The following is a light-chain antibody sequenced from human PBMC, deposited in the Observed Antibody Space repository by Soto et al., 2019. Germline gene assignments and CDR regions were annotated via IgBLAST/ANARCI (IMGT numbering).Light chain of an antibody. V-gene: IGLV2-14*01. Sequence: QSVLTQPASVSGSPGQSITISCSGTSSDVGAYNFVSWYQVHPGRAPKLIIHEVTNRPSGVSNRFSGSKSGNTASLTISGLQAEDEAVYYCCSHSSSITWMFGGGTKLTVL. CDR3: CSHSSSITWM. CDR1: SSDVGAYNF. CDR2: EVT. J-gene: IGLJ3*02.